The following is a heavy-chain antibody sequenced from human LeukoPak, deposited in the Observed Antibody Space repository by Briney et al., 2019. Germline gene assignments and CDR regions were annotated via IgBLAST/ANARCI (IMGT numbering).Heavy chain of an antibody. CDR2: ISGSGGST. Sequence: GGTLRLSCAASGFTFSHYGMTWVRQAPGKGLEWVSAISGSGGSTYYADSVEGRFTISRDKSKNTLYLQMNSLRAEDTAVYYCAKDDYYDRSGYLYYFDYWGQGTLVTVSS. V-gene: IGHV3-23*01. D-gene: IGHD3-22*01. J-gene: IGHJ4*02. CDR3: AKDDYYDRSGYLYYFDY. CDR1: GFTFSHYG.